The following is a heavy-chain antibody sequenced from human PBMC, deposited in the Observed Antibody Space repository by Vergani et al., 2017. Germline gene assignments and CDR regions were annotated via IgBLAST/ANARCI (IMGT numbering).Heavy chain of an antibody. V-gene: IGHV3-53*01. CDR3: ARQYCSSTSCYYDY. Sequence: EVQLVESGGGLIQPGGSLRLSCAASGFTVSSNYMSWVRQAPGKGLEWVSVIYSGGSTYYADSVKGRFTISRDNSKNTLYLQMNNLRVEDTAVYYCARQYCSSTSCYYDYWGQGTLVTVSS. J-gene: IGHJ4*02. D-gene: IGHD2-2*01. CDR1: GFTVSSNY. CDR2: IYSGGST.